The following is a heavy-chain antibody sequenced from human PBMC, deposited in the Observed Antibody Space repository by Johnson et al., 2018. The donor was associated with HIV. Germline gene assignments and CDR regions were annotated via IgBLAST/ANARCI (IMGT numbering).Heavy chain of an antibody. Sequence: QVQLVESGGGLVKPGWSLRLSCAASGFTFSDYYMSWIRQAPGKGLEWVSYISSSGSTIYYADSVKGRFTISRDNAKNSLYLQMNSLRAEDTAVYYCASPATQQLVPVDAFDIWGQGTMVTVSS. CDR1: GFTFSDYY. CDR3: ASPATQQLVPVDAFDI. J-gene: IGHJ3*02. D-gene: IGHD6-13*01. V-gene: IGHV3-11*04. CDR2: ISSSGSTI.